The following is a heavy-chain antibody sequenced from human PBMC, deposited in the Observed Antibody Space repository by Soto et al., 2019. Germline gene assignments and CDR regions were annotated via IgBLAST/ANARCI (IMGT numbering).Heavy chain of an antibody. Sequence: PGESLKISCKGSGYSFGNFWIGWVRQMPGKGLEWMGIIYPGDSDTRYSPSFQGQVTISADKSISSAYLQWSSLKASDTAIYYCARGIVATLFDYWGQGTLVTVSS. J-gene: IGHJ4*02. D-gene: IGHD5-12*01. V-gene: IGHV5-51*01. CDR3: ARGIVATLFDY. CDR1: GYSFGNFW. CDR2: IYPGDSDT.